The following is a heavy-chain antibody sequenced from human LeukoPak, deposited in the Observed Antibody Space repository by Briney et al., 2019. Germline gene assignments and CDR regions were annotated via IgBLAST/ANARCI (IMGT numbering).Heavy chain of an antibody. J-gene: IGHJ6*02. CDR1: GYSFTSYW. CDR3: ARTGDGGHVFRYYYYYYGMDV. D-gene: IGHD4-23*01. V-gene: IGHV5-51*01. Sequence: GESLKISCKGSGYSFTSYWIGWVRQMPGKGLEWVGIIYPGDSDTRYSPSFQGQVTISADKSISTAYLQWSSLKASDTAMYYCARTGDGGHVFRYYYYYYGMDVWGQGTTVTVSS. CDR2: IYPGDSDT.